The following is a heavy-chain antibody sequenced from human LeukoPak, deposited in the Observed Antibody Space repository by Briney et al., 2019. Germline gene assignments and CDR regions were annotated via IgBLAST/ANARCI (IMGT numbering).Heavy chain of an antibody. Sequence: PGGSLRLSCAVSGFVFSDFYMSWFRQPPGKRPEWLAYISGSGRSIFDADSVKGRFTISRDNAKNVLFLQMNSLRVEDTAVYYCARVLGGSSDAPDYWGQGTLVSVSS. CDR1: GFVFSDFY. J-gene: IGHJ4*02. V-gene: IGHV3-11*01. CDR2: ISGSGRSI. D-gene: IGHD1-26*01. CDR3: ARVLGGSSDAPDY.